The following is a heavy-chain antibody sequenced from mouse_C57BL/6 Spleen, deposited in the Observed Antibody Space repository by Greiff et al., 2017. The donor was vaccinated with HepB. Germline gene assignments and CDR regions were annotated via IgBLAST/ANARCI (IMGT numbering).Heavy chain of an antibody. Sequence: EVKVVESGGGLVKPGGSLKLSCAASGFTFSDYGMHWVRQAPEKGLEWVAYISSGSSTIYYADTVKGRFTISRDNAKNTLFLQMTSLRSEDTAMYYCARNLVYYGSSLDYWGQGTTLTVSS. J-gene: IGHJ2*01. CDR3: ARNLVYYGSSLDY. CDR2: ISSGSSTI. CDR1: GFTFSDYG. D-gene: IGHD1-1*01. V-gene: IGHV5-17*01.